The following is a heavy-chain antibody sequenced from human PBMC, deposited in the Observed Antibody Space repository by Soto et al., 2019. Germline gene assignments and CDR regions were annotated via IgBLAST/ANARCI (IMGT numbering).Heavy chain of an antibody. Sequence: PSETLSLTCTVSSISVRSGTYCWSWIRQPSGQGLEWIGYIHDSGGTKYNPSLKNRVTISVDTSKNQFSLKLTSVTAADTGVYYCASGEIGDTIFGVPTVAYYYGLDVWGQGTTVTVSS. D-gene: IGHD3-3*01. CDR2: IHDSGGT. V-gene: IGHV4-61*01. CDR3: ASGEIGDTIFGVPTVAYYYGLDV. CDR1: SISVRSGTYC. J-gene: IGHJ6*02.